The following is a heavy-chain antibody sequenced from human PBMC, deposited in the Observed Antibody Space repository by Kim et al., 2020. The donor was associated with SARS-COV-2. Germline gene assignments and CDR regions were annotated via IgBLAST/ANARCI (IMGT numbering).Heavy chain of an antibody. J-gene: IGHJ6*03. D-gene: IGHD2-15*01. CDR1: GGTFSSYA. V-gene: IGHV1-69*04. Sequence: SVKVSCKASGGTFSSYAISWVRQAPGQGLEWMGRIIPILGIANYAQKFQGRVTITADKSTSTAYMELSSLRSEDTAVYYCAREALGGCYSGGNCYYYYMDVWGKGTTVTVSS. CDR2: IIPILGIA. CDR3: AREALGGCYSGGNCYYYYMDV.